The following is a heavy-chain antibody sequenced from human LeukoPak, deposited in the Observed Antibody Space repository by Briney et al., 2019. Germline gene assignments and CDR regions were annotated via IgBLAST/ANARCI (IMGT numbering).Heavy chain of an antibody. CDR1: GFTFNSYS. D-gene: IGHD6-19*01. CDR3: ARHSDGIAVAGIDY. CDR2: ISSRSNYI. V-gene: IGHV3-21*01. J-gene: IGHJ4*02. Sequence: GGSLRLSCAASGFTFNSYSLNWVRQAPGKGLEWVSAISSRSNYIYYADSVKGRFTISRDNSKNTLYLQMNSLRAEDTAVYYCARHSDGIAVAGIDYWGQGTLVTVSS.